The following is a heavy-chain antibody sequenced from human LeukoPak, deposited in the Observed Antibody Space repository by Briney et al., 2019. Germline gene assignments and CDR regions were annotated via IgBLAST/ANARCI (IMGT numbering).Heavy chain of an antibody. J-gene: IGHJ4*02. CDR1: GFTFSSYW. CDR3: ARVTERVMGNFDY. D-gene: IGHD2-8*01. Sequence: GSLRLSCAASGFTFSSYWMHWVRQAPGKGLVWVSRINSDGSNTSYADSVKGRFTISRDNAKNTLYLQMNSLRAEDTAVYYCARVTERVMGNFDYWGQGTLVTVSS. V-gene: IGHV3-74*01. CDR2: INSDGSNT.